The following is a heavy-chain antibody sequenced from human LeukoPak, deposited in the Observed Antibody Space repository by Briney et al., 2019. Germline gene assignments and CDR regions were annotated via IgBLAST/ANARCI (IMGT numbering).Heavy chain of an antibody. Sequence: GGSLRLSCAASGFTFSSYSMNWVRQAPGKGLEWVSSISSSSSYIYYADSVKGRFTISRDNAKNSLYLQMNSLRAEDTAVYYCARARGYSSGWSWFNPWGQGTLVNVSS. CDR1: GFTFSSYS. J-gene: IGHJ5*02. CDR3: ARARGYSSGWSWFNP. D-gene: IGHD6-19*01. V-gene: IGHV3-21*01. CDR2: ISSSSSYI.